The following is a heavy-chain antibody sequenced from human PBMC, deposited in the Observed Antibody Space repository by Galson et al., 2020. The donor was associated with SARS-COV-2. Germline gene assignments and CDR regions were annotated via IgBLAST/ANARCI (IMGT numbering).Heavy chain of an antibody. V-gene: IGHV5-10-1*01. CDR3: ATENTWIQLFDY. CDR2: IDPSDSYT. J-gene: IGHJ4*02. Sequence: KIGESLKISCKGSGYSFTSYWISWVRQMPGKGLEWMGRIDPSDSYTNYSPSFQGHVTISADKSISTAYLQWSSLKASDTAMYYCATENTWIQLFDYWGQGTLVTVSS. CDR1: GYSFTSYW. D-gene: IGHD5-18*01.